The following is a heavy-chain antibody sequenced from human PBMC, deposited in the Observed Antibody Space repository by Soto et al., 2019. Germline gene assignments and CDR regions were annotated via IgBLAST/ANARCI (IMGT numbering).Heavy chain of an antibody. CDR1: GYTFSDYG. CDR3: ARELNTDSSAYYSFAY. Sequence: ASVRVSCKTSGYTFSDYGLAWRRQTPGQRPEWMGWVSTYNTNTNYAQKFQGRVTMTTDTSTTTTSMELRSLRSDDTAVYYCARELNTDSSAYYSFAYWGQGTLGTVSS. V-gene: IGHV1-18*01. CDR2: VSTYNTNT. D-gene: IGHD3-22*01. J-gene: IGHJ4*02.